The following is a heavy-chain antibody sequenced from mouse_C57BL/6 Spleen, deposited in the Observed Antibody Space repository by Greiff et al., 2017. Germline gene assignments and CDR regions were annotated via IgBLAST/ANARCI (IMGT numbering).Heavy chain of an antibody. CDR3: ARKLAGSSFYAMDY. J-gene: IGHJ4*01. Sequence: QVQLKQPGAELVKPGASVKLSCKASGYTFTSYWMHWVKQRPGQGLEWIGMIHPNSGSTNYNEKFKSKATLTVDKSSSTAYMQLSSLTSEDSAVYYCARKLAGSSFYAMDYWGQGTSVTVSS. CDR1: GYTFTSYW. D-gene: IGHD1-1*01. V-gene: IGHV1-64*01. CDR2: IHPNSGST.